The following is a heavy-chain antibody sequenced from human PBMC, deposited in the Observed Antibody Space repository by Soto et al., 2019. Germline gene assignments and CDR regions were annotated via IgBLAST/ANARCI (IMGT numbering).Heavy chain of an antibody. CDR3: APTYYDYVWGTSRSYYFDY. CDR2: ISSSSTYM. J-gene: IGHJ4*02. Sequence: NPGGSLRLSCAASGFTFSSYSMNWVRQAPGKGLEWVSSISSSSTYMYHADSVKGRFTISRDNAKNSVYLQMNSLRAEDTAVYYCAPTYYDYVWGTSRSYYFDYWGQGALVTVTS. D-gene: IGHD3-16*01. CDR1: GFTFSSYS. V-gene: IGHV3-21*01.